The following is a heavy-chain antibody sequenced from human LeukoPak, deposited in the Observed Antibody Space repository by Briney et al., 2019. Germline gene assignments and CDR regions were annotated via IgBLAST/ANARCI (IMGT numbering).Heavy chain of an antibody. V-gene: IGHV3-21*01. CDR2: IGSSSRYI. CDR3: ARDVGSGSYSASDY. CDR1: GFSFSRYS. Sequence: GGSLRLSCAASGFSFSRYSVNWVRQAPGKGLEWVSSIGSSSRYIYYADSVKGRFTISRDDAKNSLYLQMNSLRAEDTAVYYCARDVGSGSYSASDYWAREPWSPSPQ. D-gene: IGHD3-10*01. J-gene: IGHJ4*02.